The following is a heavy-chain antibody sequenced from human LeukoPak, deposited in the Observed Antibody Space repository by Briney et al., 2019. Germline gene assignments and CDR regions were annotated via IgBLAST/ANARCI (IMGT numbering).Heavy chain of an antibody. D-gene: IGHD3-22*01. CDR1: GFTFSSYA. Sequence: GGSLRLSCADSGFTFSSYAMSWVRQAPGKGLEWVSAISGSGGSTYYADSVKGRFTISRDNSKNTLYLQMNSLRAEDTAVYYCAKDQKYYYDSSGCDYWGQGTLVTVSS. V-gene: IGHV3-23*01. CDR3: AKDQKYYYDSSGCDY. J-gene: IGHJ4*02. CDR2: ISGSGGST.